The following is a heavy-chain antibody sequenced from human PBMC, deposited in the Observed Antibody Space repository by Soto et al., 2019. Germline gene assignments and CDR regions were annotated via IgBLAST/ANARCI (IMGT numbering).Heavy chain of an antibody. CDR3: ARELRNYYDSSGYYPPTYYFDY. CDR1: GGSISSYY. CDR2: IYYSGST. V-gene: IGHV4-59*01. J-gene: IGHJ4*02. Sequence: PSETLSLTCTVSGGSISSYYWSWIRQPPGKGLEWIGYIYYSGSTDYNPSLKSRVTISVDTSKNQFSLKLSSVTAADTAVYYCARELRNYYDSSGYYPPTYYFDYWGQGTLVTVS. D-gene: IGHD3-22*01.